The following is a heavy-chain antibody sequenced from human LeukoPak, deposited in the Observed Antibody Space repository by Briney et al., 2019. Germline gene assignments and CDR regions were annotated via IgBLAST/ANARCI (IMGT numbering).Heavy chain of an antibody. CDR2: IIPILGIA. CDR1: GGTFSSYA. Sequence: SVKVSCKASGGTFSSYAISWVRQAPGQGLERMGRIIPILGIANYAQKFQGRVTITADKSTSTAYMELSSLRSEDTAVYYCARALDYGDYPGAFDYWGQGTLVTVSS. J-gene: IGHJ4*02. V-gene: IGHV1-69*04. D-gene: IGHD4-17*01. CDR3: ARALDYGDYPGAFDY.